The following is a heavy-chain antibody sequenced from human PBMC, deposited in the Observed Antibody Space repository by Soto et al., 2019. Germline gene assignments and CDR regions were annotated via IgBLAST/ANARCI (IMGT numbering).Heavy chain of an antibody. Sequence: GGSLRLSCAASGFTFSSYSMNWVRQAPGKGLEWVSSISSSSSYIYYADSVKGRFTISRDNAKNSLYLQMNSLRAEDTAVYYCARDYCSSTSCYNDAFDIWGQGTMVTVSS. CDR2: ISSSSSYI. V-gene: IGHV3-21*01. CDR1: GFTFSSYS. CDR3: ARDYCSSTSCYNDAFDI. J-gene: IGHJ3*02. D-gene: IGHD2-2*02.